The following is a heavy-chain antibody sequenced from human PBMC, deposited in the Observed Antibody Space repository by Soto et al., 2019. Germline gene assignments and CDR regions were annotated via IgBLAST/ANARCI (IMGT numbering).Heavy chain of an antibody. Sequence: SETLALTCAVSGGSITSSGYSWNWIRQTPGKGLEWIGYIYRSGTTYYNPSLKSRVTISVDKSKNQFSLTLSSVTAADTAVYYCARGAIAIFGVIPNWLDPWGQGTLVTVSS. D-gene: IGHD3-3*01. J-gene: IGHJ5*02. V-gene: IGHV4-30-2*01. CDR2: IYRSGTT. CDR1: GGSITSSGYS. CDR3: ARGAIAIFGVIPNWLDP.